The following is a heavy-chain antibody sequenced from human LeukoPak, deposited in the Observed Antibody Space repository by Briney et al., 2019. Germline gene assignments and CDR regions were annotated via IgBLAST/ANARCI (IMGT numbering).Heavy chain of an antibody. CDR3: ARYRIGTRHFDY. CDR1: GGSISSYY. J-gene: IGHJ4*02. CDR2: IDYSGST. V-gene: IGHV4-59*01. D-gene: IGHD1-7*01. Sequence: SETLSLTCTVSGGSISSYYWSWIRQPPGKGLEWIGYIDYSGSTNYNPSLRSRFTISVDTSKIQFSLKLSSVTAADTAVYFCARYRIGTRHFDYWGQGTLVAVSS.